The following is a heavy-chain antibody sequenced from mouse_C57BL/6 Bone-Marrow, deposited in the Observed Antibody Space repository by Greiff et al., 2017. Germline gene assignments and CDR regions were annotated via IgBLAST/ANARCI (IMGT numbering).Heavy chain of an antibody. D-gene: IGHD1-1*01. J-gene: IGHJ2*01. CDR1: GYTFTSYW. CDR2: IHPSDSDT. CDR3: AILSTVVEGY. Sequence: QVQLQQPGAELVKPGASVKVSCKASGYTFTSYWMHWVKQRPGQGLEWIGRIHPSDSDTNYNQKFKGKATLTVDKASSTAYRQLSSLTSGDSAVYYCAILSTVVEGYWGQGTTLTVSA. V-gene: IGHV1-74*01.